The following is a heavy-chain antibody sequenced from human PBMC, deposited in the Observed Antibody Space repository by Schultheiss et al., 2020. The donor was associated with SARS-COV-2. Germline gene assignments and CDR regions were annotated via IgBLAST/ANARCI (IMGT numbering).Heavy chain of an antibody. CDR3: ARERVATTNDAFDI. Sequence: SETLSLTCTVSGGSISSYYWSWIRQPPGKGLEWIGYIYQNGNTNYNPSLKSRVTMSVDTSKNQFSLKLGSVTAADTAVYYCARERVATTNDAFDIWGQGTMVTVSS. D-gene: IGHD5-24*01. CDR1: GGSISSYY. V-gene: IGHV4-59*08. CDR2: IYQNGNT. J-gene: IGHJ3*02.